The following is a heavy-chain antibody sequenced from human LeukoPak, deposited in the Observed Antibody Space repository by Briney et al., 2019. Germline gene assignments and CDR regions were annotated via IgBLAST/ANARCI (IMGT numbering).Heavy chain of an antibody. D-gene: IGHD6-6*01. CDR1: GFTFSSYW. Sequence: GGSLRLSCAASGFTFSSYWMSWVRQAPGKGLEWVANIKQDGSEKYYVDSVKGRFTISRDNAKNSLYLQMNSLRAEDTAVYYCARGESSSEYYYYYMDVWGKGTTVTVSS. CDR2: IKQDGSEK. CDR3: ARGESSSEYYYYYMDV. V-gene: IGHV3-7*01. J-gene: IGHJ6*03.